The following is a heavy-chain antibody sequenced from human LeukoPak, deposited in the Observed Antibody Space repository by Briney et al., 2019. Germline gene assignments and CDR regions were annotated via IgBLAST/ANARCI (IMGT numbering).Heavy chain of an antibody. CDR1: GGSISSSSYY. J-gene: IGHJ4*02. CDR2: IYYSGST. V-gene: IGHV4-39*07. D-gene: IGHD6-6*01. Sequence: SETLSLTCTVSGGSISSSSYYWGWIRQPPGKGLEWIGSIYYSGSTYYNPSLKSRVTISVDTSKNQFSLKLSSVTAADTAVYYCARVIAARGLFDYWGQGTLVTVSS. CDR3: ARVIAARGLFDY.